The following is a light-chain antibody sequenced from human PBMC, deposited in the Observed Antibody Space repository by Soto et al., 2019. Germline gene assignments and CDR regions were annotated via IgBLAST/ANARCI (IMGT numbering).Light chain of an antibody. Sequence: DIHMTQSPPTLSAALGNGVTITFRASQSISTWLAWYQQKPGKAPKLLIYKASTLKSGVPSRFSGSGSGTEFTLTISSLQPDDFATYYCQHYNSYSEAFGQGTKVDIK. V-gene: IGKV1-5*03. CDR1: QSISTW. CDR2: KAS. J-gene: IGKJ1*01. CDR3: QHYNSYSEA.